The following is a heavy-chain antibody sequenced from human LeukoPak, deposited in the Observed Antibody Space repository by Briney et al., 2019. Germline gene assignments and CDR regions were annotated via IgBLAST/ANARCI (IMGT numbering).Heavy chain of an antibody. J-gene: IGHJ4*02. D-gene: IGHD6-13*01. CDR3: ARDLALGSSWYWFDY. CDR2: IKQDGSEK. V-gene: IGHV3-7*01. CDR1: GFTFSSYW. Sequence: GGSLRLSCVVSGFTFSSYWMSWVRQAPGKGLEWVANIKQDGSEKYYVDSAKGRFTISRDNAKNSLNLQMNSLIAEDTAVYYCARDLALGSSWYWFDYWGQGTLVTVSS.